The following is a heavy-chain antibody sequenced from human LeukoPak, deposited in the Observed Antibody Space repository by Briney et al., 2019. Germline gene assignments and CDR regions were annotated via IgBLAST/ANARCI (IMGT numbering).Heavy chain of an antibody. V-gene: IGHV4-39*01. D-gene: IGHD4-17*01. Sequence: SETLSLTCTVSGGSFSSNNYYWTWLRQPPGMGLQWSGTVFYSGTTYYNPSLKSRATTSVDTSKNQFSLKLSSVTVADMAVYYCARLARSTRDYSWHFDLWGRGTLVTVSS. CDR2: VFYSGTT. CDR1: GGSFSSNNYY. J-gene: IGHJ2*01. CDR3: ARLARSTRDYSWHFDL.